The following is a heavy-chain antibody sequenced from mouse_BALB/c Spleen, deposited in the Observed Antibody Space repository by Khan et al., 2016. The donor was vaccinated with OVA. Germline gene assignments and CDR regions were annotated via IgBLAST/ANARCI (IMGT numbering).Heavy chain of an antibody. V-gene: IGHV2-4-1*01. J-gene: IGHJ3*01. CDR2: IWSGGST. CDR3: ARNSYMYDFTY. D-gene: IGHD2-14*01. CDR1: GFSLTTYG. Sequence: QVQLKESGPGLVQPSQSLSITCTVSGFSLTTYGVHWVRQSPGKGLEWLGVIWSGGSTDYNSAFISRLSINKDNSRSQVFFKMNSLQADDTAMYYCARNSYMYDFTYWGQGTLVTVSA.